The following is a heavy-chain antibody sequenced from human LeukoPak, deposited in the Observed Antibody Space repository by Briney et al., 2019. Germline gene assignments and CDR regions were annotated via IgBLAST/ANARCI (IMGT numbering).Heavy chain of an antibody. V-gene: IGHV3-23*01. D-gene: IGHD5-12*01. J-gene: IGHJ3*02. CDR1: GFTFSSYA. CDR3: ATRLDHDAFDI. CDR2: ISGSGGST. Sequence: GGSLRLSCAASGFTFSSYAMSWVRQAPGKGLERVSAISGSGGSTYYSDSVKGRFTISRDNSKNTLYLQMNSLRAEDTAVYYCATRLDHDAFDIWGQGTMVTVSS.